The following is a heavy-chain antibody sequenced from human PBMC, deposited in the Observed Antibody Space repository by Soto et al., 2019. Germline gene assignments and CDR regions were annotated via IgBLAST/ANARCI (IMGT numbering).Heavy chain of an antibody. V-gene: IGHV4-39*01. D-gene: IGHD5-18*01. CDR3: ARLTSDGYSYTSYGIDV. Sequence: PSETLSLTCTVSGGSISSSSYYWGWIRQPPGKGLEWIGSIYYSGSTYYNPFLKSRVILSVDTSKNQFPLMLSLVAAEETAEYCFARLTSDGYSYTSYGIDVWGQGNTVTVSS. J-gene: IGHJ6*02. CDR2: IYYSGST. CDR1: GGSISSSSYY.